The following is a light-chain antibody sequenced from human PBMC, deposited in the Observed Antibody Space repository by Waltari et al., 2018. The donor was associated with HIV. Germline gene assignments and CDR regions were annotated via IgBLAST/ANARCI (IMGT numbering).Light chain of an antibody. Sequence: QSALTQPPSASGSPGQSVTISCTGTSSDVGGYKSVSWYQQHPGKAPQVMIYEVSKRPSGVPDLFSGSKSGNTASLTVSGLQAEDEADYYCSSYAGSNNVVFGGGTKLTVL. V-gene: IGLV2-8*01. CDR2: EVS. J-gene: IGLJ2*01. CDR1: SSDVGGYKS. CDR3: SSYAGSNNVV.